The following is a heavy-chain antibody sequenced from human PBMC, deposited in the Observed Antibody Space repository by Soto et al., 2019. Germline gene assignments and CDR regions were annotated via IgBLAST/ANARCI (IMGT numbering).Heavy chain of an antibody. CDR3: AREVSSSSGPALYYFDY. CDR2: IWYDGSNK. CDR1: GFPFSSNC. Sequence: GGPLRPSFPPSGFPFSSNCRHWVRQAPGKGLEWVAVIWYDGSNKYYADSVKGRFTIPRDNSKNTLYLQMNSLRAEDTAVYYCAREVSSSSGPALYYFDYWGQGTLVTVSS. J-gene: IGHJ4*02. D-gene: IGHD6-6*01. V-gene: IGHV3-33*01.